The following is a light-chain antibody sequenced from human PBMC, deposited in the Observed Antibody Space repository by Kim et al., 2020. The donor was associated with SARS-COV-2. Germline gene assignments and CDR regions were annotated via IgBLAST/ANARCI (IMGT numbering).Light chain of an antibody. J-gene: IGKJ1*01. V-gene: IGKV3-20*01. CDR3: HHYSSAPQT. CDR1: HSVVSSY. Sequence: SPGRRDTVSCKASHSVVSSYFAWHQHKPVQAPRLLIYGASRMATCIPDRFSGSGSATDFTLTISRLEPEDSAVYYCHHYSSAPQTFGQGTKVDIK. CDR2: GAS.